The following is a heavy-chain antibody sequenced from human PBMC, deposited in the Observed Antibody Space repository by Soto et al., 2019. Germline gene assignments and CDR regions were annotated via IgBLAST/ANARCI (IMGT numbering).Heavy chain of an antibody. CDR2: VFHTGTT. D-gene: IGHD3-3*02. V-gene: IGHV4-34*12. CDR1: GGSFSDAF. J-gene: IGHJ6*02. CDR3: ARAPREILAEGRLFLSCYYGLGV. Sequence: QVHLQQWGAGLLKPSGTLSLTCAVSGGSFSDAFWSWVRQSPGRGLEWIGEVFHTGTTNYNPSLKSRVTLSVETAKNRFSLRLSSVTAAASAVYSCARAPREILAEGRLFLSCYYGLGVWGPGPRVTVSS.